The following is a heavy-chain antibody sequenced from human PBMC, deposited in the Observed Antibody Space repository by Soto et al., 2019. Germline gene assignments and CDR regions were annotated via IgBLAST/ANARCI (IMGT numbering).Heavy chain of an antibody. D-gene: IGHD2-2*01. J-gene: IGHJ3*02. Sequence: SVKVSCKASGGTFSSYAISWVRQAPGQGLEWMGGIIPIFGTANYAQKFQGRVTITADESTSTAYMELSSLRSEDTAVYYCAGRVVVPRGAFDIWGQGTMVTVSS. CDR1: GGTFSSYA. V-gene: IGHV1-69*13. CDR2: IIPIFGTA. CDR3: AGRVVVPRGAFDI.